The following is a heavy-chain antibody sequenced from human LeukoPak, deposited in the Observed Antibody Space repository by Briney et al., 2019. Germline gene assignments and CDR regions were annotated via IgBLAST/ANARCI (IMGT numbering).Heavy chain of an antibody. CDR3: ASGRSGLGIDFDY. J-gene: IGHJ4*02. CDR2: ICSGGST. V-gene: IGHV3-53*01. Sequence: GGSLRLSCVASGFTVSSNYMSWVRQAPGKGLKWVSVICSGGSTYKPDLGKARSTISRDNSKNTLYLQMNSLRAEDTAVYYCASGRSGLGIDFDYWGQGTLLTVSS. CDR1: GFTVSSNY. D-gene: IGHD2-21*01.